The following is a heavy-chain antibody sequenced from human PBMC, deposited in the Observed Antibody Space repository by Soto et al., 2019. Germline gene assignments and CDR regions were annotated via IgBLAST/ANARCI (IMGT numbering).Heavy chain of an antibody. J-gene: IGHJ4*02. Sequence: SETLSLTCTVSGGSISRYYWSWIRQPPGKGLEWIGYIYYSGSANYNPSLKSRVTISVDTSKNQFSLKLSSVTAADTAVYYCARVDSGSWRTRAPSSFHYWGQGILVTVSS. CDR3: ARVDSGSWRTRAPSSFHY. V-gene: IGHV4-59*01. CDR2: IYYSGSA. CDR1: GGSISRYY. D-gene: IGHD1-26*01.